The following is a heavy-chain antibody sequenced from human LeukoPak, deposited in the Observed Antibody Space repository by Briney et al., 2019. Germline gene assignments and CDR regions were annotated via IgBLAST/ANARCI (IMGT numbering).Heavy chain of an antibody. CDR3: ARVGSGWGLDY. V-gene: IGHV3-48*03. CDR2: ISSSGTTT. CDR1: GFTFRNYE. D-gene: IGHD6-19*01. Sequence: GGSPRLSCAASGFTFRNYEINWVRQAPGKVLEWVSYISSSGTTTYYADSVKGRFTISRDNARNSLYLQMNTLRAEDTAVYYCARVGSGWGLDYWGQGTLVTVSS. J-gene: IGHJ4*02.